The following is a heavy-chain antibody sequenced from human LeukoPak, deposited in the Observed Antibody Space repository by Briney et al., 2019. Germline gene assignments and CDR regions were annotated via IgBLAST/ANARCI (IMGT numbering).Heavy chain of an antibody. CDR2: ISGNGVRT. CDR3: AKDLTSVYDAFNI. Sequence: GRSLRLSCAASGFTFDEYAIHWVRQAPGKGLEWVSLISGNGVRTFYRDSVKGRFTISRDNSKNSLYLQMNSLRTEDTALYYCAKDLTSVYDAFNIWGQGTMVTVSS. CDR1: GFTFDEYA. V-gene: IGHV3-43*02. J-gene: IGHJ3*02.